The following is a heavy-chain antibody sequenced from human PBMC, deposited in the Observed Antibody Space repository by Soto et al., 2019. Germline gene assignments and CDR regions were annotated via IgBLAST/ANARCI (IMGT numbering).Heavy chain of an antibody. J-gene: IGHJ6*03. CDR2: ISSSSGYI. CDR1: GFTFSSYS. V-gene: IGHV3-21*01. D-gene: IGHD6-19*01. CDR3: ARGSGGIAVAGDYYYMDV. Sequence: GGSLRLSCAASGFTFSSYSMNWVRQAPGKGLEWVSSISSSSGYIYYADSLKGRFTISRDNAKNSLYLQMNSLRAEDTAVYYCARGSGGIAVAGDYYYMDVWGKGTTVTVSS.